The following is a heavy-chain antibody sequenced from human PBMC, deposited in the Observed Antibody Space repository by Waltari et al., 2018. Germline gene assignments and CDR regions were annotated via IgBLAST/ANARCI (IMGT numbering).Heavy chain of an antibody. D-gene: IGHD1-26*01. CDR3: ARAKWELDY. J-gene: IGHJ4*02. CDR2: INHSGST. CDR1: GGSFSGYY. V-gene: IGHV4-34*01. Sequence: QVQLQQWGAGLLKPSESLSLTCAVYGGSFSGYYWSWIRQPPGRGLEWTGEINHSGSTNYNPSLKSRVTISVDTSKNQFSLKLSSVTAADTAVYYCARAKWELDYWGQGTLVTVSS.